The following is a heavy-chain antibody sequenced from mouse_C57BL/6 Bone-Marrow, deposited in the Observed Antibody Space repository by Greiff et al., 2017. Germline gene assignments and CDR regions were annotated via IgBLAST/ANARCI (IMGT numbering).Heavy chain of an antibody. CDR1: GYTFTSYW. CDR3: ARDYGSSYRFAY. Sequence: QVQLKQPGAELVRPGTSVKLSCKASGYTFTSYWMHWVKQRPGQGLEWIGVIDPSDSYTNYNQKFKGKATLTVDTSSSTAYMQLSSLTSEDSAVYYCARDYGSSYRFAYWGQGTLVTVSA. V-gene: IGHV1-59*01. J-gene: IGHJ3*01. CDR2: IDPSDSYT. D-gene: IGHD1-1*01.